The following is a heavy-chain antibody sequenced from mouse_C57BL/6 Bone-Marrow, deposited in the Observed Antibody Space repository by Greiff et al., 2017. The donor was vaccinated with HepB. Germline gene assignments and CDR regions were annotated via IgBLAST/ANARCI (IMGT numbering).Heavy chain of an antibody. CDR1: GFTFSSYA. Sequence: EVMLVESGGGLVKPGGSLKLSCAASGFTFSSYAMSWVRQTPEKRLEWVATISDGGSYTYYPDNVKGRFTISRDNAKNNLYLQMSHLKSEDTAMYYCARAPGSAWFAYWGQGTLVTVSA. CDR2: ISDGGSYT. J-gene: IGHJ3*01. V-gene: IGHV5-4*03. CDR3: ARAPGSAWFAY.